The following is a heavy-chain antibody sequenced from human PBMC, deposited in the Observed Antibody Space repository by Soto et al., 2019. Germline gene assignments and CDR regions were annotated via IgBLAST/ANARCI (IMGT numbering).Heavy chain of an antibody. CDR3: ARRSKWYFDL. D-gene: IGHD6-6*01. J-gene: IGHJ2*01. Sequence: TLSLTCTVSGGSISSSNYYLGWIRQPSGKGLEWIGSIYYSGSTYYNPSLKSRVTISVDTSKNQFSLKLSSVTAADTAVYYCARRSKWYFDLWGRGTLVTVSS. CDR2: IYYSGST. V-gene: IGHV4-39*01. CDR1: GGSISSSNYY.